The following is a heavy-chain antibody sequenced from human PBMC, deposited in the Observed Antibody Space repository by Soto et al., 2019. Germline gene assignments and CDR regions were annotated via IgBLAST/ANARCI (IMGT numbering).Heavy chain of an antibody. CDR2: IYYSGST. CDR1: GGSISSYY. V-gene: IGHV4-59*01. J-gene: IGHJ6*02. Sequence: SETLSLTCTVSGGSISSYYWSWIRQPPGKGLEWIGYIYYSGSTNYNPSLKSRVTISVDTSNNQFSLKVSSVTAADTAVYYCARNGVAAAGLSYYYYGMDVWGPGTTVTVSS. CDR3: ARNGVAAAGLSYYYYGMDV. D-gene: IGHD6-13*01.